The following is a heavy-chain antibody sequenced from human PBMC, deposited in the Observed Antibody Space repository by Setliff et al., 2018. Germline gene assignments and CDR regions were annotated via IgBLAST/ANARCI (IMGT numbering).Heavy chain of an antibody. V-gene: IGHV4-39*01. CDR3: ARHRRDTTTTIGYFDL. D-gene: IGHD5-18*01. Sequence: SETLSLTCNVSGGSVSSTSHYWGWIRQPPGKGMKWIGSVYYSGYTYYNPSLQSRVTISVDMSKNQFSLKLTSVTAADSAVYYCARHRRDTTTTIGYFDLWGRGILVTVSS. CDR1: GGSVSSTSHY. J-gene: IGHJ2*01. CDR2: VYYSGYT.